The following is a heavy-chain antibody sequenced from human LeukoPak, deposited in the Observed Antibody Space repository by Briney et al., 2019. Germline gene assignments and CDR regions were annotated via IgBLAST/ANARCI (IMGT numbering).Heavy chain of an antibody. CDR3: ARTSPRAATFDY. J-gene: IGHJ4*02. CDR1: RGSFSGYY. Sequence: PSETLSLTCAVYRGSFSGYYWSWIRQPAGKGLEWIGRIYTSGTTNYNPSLKSRVTMSVDTSKNQFSLNLNSVTAADTAVYYCARTSPRAATFDYWGQGTLVTVSS. D-gene: IGHD2-15*01. V-gene: IGHV4-59*10. CDR2: IYTSGTT.